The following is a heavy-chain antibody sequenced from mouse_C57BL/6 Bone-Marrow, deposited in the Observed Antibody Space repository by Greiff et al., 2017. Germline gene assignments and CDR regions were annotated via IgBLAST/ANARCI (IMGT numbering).Heavy chain of an antibody. D-gene: IGHD2-4*01. CDR1: GYTFTSYW. J-gene: IGHJ3*01. V-gene: IGHV1-69*01. CDR3: APYDYDGGFAY. Sequence: QVQLQPPGAELVMPGASVKLSCKASGYTFTSYWMHWVKQRPGQGLEWIGEIDPSDSYTNYNQKFKGQSTLTVDKSSSTAYMQLSSLTSEDSAVYYCAPYDYDGGFAYCGQGTLVTVSA. CDR2: IDPSDSYT.